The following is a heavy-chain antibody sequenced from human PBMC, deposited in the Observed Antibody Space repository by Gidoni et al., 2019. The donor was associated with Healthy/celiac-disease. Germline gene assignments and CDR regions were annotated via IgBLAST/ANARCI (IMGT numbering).Heavy chain of an antibody. CDR1: GFPFSSYA. CDR2: ISYDGSNK. CDR3: AGLEWEQGGLDAFDI. J-gene: IGHJ3*02. V-gene: IGHV3-30-3*01. Sequence: QVQLVESGGGVVQPGRSLRLSCAASGFPFSSYAMHWVRQAPGKGLEWVAVISYDGSNKYYADSVKGRFTISRDNSKNTLYLQMNSLRAEDTAVYYCAGLEWEQGGLDAFDIWGQGTMVTVSS. D-gene: IGHD1-26*01.